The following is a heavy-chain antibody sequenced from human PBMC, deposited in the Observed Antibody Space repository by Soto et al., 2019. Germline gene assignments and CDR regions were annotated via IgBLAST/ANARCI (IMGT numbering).Heavy chain of an antibody. J-gene: IGHJ5*02. Sequence: SETLALTCAVSGGSISSGGYSWSWIRQPPGKGLEWIGYIYHSGSTYYNPSLKSRVTISVDRSKNQFSLKLSSVTAADTAVYYCARDTNGYNSQYLWFDPWGQGTLVTVSS. CDR1: GGSISSGGYS. D-gene: IGHD5-12*01. V-gene: IGHV4-30-2*01. CDR3: ARDTNGYNSQYLWFDP. CDR2: IYHSGST.